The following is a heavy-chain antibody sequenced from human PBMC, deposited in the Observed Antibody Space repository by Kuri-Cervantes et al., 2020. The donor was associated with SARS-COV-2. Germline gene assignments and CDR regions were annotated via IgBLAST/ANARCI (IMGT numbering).Heavy chain of an antibody. CDR2: ISYSGNT. Sequence: SETLSLTCTVSGGSISSYYWSWIRQPPGKGLEWIGSISYSGNTNYNPSLKSRVTISVSTAKNQSPLRLSSVTAADTTVDSCATDTETYCSVISCYGYYYYYGMDVWGQGTTVPSP. D-gene: IGHD2-2*01. V-gene: IGHV4-59*01. CDR3: ATDTETYCSVISCYGYYYYYGMDV. J-gene: IGHJ6*02. CDR1: GGSISSYY.